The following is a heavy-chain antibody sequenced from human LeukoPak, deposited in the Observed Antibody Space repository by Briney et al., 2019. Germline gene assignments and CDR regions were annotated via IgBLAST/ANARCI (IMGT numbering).Heavy chain of an antibody. CDR2: ISYDGSNK. CDR1: GFTFSSYG. Sequence: GGSLRLSCAASGFTFSSYGMHWVRQAPGKGLEWVAAISYDGSNKYYADSVKGRFTISRDNSKNTLYLQMNSLRAEDTAVYYCARDFDILTGYPVDWFDPWGQGTLVTVSS. V-gene: IGHV3-30*03. CDR3: ARDFDILTGYPVDWFDP. J-gene: IGHJ5*02. D-gene: IGHD3-9*01.